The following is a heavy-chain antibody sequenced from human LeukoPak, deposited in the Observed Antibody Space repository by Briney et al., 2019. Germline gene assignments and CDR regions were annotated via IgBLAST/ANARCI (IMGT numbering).Heavy chain of an antibody. D-gene: IGHD2-15*01. CDR3: ASKVAYCSGGSCYGYFDY. CDR1: GGSIXSXX. V-gene: IGHV4-59*08. Sequence: SETLSLTCTVSGGSIXSXXXSXXXXPPGXGXXWXGYIXXXGSTNYNPSLKSRXTISVDTSKNQFSLKLSSVTAADTAMYYCASKVAYCSGGSCYGYFDYWGQGTLVTVSS. CDR2: IXXXGST. J-gene: IGHJ4*02.